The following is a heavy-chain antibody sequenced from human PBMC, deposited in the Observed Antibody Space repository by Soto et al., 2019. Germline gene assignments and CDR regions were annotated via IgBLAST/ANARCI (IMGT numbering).Heavy chain of an antibody. J-gene: IGHJ6*03. D-gene: IGHD3-3*01. CDR2: ISSSSSTI. CDR3: ARDSDDFWSGYYNGGNLGIYYYYMDV. Sequence: PGGSLRLSCAASGFSFSSYSMNWVRQAPGKGLEWVSYISSSSSTIYYADSVKGRFTISRDNAKNSLYLQMNSLRAEDTAVYYCARDSDDFWSGYYNGGNLGIYYYYMDVWGKGPTVTVSS. CDR1: GFSFSSYS. V-gene: IGHV3-48*01.